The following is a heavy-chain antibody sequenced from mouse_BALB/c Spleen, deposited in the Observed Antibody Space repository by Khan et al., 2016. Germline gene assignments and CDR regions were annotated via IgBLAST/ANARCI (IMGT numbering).Heavy chain of an antibody. CDR1: GFSLTSSC. Sequence: QVQLKQSGPGLVAPSQSLSITCTVSGFSLTSSCVHWVLQPPGKGLEWLGVLWAGGSTTYNSALMSRPITSKDNSYSQVFFKMNSLHADDRATYYCARAASEDWCQGSTLAVSS. D-gene: IGHD6-1*01. J-gene: IGHJ2*01. CDR3: ARAASED. V-gene: IGHV2-9*02. CDR2: LWAGGST.